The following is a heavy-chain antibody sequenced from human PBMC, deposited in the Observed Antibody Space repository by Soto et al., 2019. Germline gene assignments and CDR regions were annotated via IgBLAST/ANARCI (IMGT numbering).Heavy chain of an antibody. CDR2: ISHLENT. D-gene: IGHD3-16*01. CDR3: ARRPWGTKQRVYFDY. CDR1: GASISSVGFS. Sequence: PSETLPLTWTVSGASISSVGFSWRWIRQSPGKGLEWIGYISHLENTYFHPSFKSRLTMSIDRTRNQFSLKLSSVTAADTAVYYCARRPWGTKQRVYFDYWGQGTLVTVSS. V-gene: IGHV4-30-2*06. J-gene: IGHJ4*02.